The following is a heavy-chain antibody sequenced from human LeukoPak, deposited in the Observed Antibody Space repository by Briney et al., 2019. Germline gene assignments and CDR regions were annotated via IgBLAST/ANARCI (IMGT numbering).Heavy chain of an antibody. CDR1: GYSISSGYY. D-gene: IGHD3-10*01. CDR3: ARGRYGSSQNWFDP. V-gene: IGHV4-38-2*02. Sequence: SETLSLTCTVSGYSISSGYYWGWIRQPPGKGLEWIGSIYYSGSTYYNPSLKSRVTISVDTSKNQFSLKLSSVTAADTAVYYCARGRYGSSQNWFDPWGQGTLVTVSS. J-gene: IGHJ5*02. CDR2: IYYSGST.